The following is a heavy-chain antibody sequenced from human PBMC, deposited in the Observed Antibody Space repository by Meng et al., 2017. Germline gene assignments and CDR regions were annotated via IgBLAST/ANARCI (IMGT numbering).Heavy chain of an antibody. V-gene: IGHV3-74*01. CDR1: GFTFSSYW. Sequence: GSLRLSCAASGFTFSSYWMHWVRQAPGKGLVWVSRINSDGSSTSYADSVKGRFTISGDNAENTLYLQMNSLRAEDTAVYYCARGGEDYDSSGYYQSWGQGTLVTVSS. J-gene: IGHJ5*02. D-gene: IGHD3-22*01. CDR2: INSDGSST. CDR3: ARGGEDYDSSGYYQS.